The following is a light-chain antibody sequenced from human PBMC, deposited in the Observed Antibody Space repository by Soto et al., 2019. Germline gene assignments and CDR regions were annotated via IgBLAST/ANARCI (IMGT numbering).Light chain of an antibody. CDR2: GAS. V-gene: IGKV3-20*01. J-gene: IGKJ5*01. CDR1: QSVSGSY. Sequence: ENVLTQSPGTLSLSPGERATLSCRASQSVSGSYLAWYQQKPGQAPRLLIYGASSRATGIPDRFSGSGSGTDFTLTISRLEPEDFAVYYCQQDCSSPITFGQGTRLEIK. CDR3: QQDCSSPIT.